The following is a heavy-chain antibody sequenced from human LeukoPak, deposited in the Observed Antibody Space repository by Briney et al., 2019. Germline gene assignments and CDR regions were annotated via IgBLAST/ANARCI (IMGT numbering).Heavy chain of an antibody. CDR1: GGSISSYY. CDR3: ARVLPVASKIDY. Sequence: PSETLSLTGTVSGGSISSYYWSWIRQPPGKGLEWIGYVYYSGSTNYNPSLKSRVTISVDTSNNQFSLKLSSVTAADTAVYYCARVLPVASKIDYWGQGALVTVSS. V-gene: IGHV4-59*08. J-gene: IGHJ4*02. D-gene: IGHD2-2*01. CDR2: VYYSGST.